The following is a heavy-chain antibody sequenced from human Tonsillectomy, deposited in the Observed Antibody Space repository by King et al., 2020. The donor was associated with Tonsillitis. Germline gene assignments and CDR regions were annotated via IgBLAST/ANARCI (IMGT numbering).Heavy chain of an antibody. CDR2: IYYSGST. CDR1: GGSISSYY. CDR3: AREGWRSSSSPGFDY. V-gene: IGHV4-59*01. Sequence: QLQESGPGLVKPSETLSLTCTVSGGSISSYYWSWIRQPPGKGLEWIGYIYYSGSTNYNPSLKSRVTISVDTSKNQFSLKLSSVTAADTAVYYCAREGWRSSSSPGFDYWGQGTLVTVSS. J-gene: IGHJ4*02. D-gene: IGHD6-6*01.